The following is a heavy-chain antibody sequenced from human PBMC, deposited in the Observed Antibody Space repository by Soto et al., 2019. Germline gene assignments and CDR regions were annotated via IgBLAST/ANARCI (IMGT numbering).Heavy chain of an antibody. CDR3: AKSGHSDYAVPVRLGVKYYYYYYYMDV. CDR1: GFTFSSYA. Sequence: GGSLRLSCAASGFTFSSYAMSWVRQAPGKGLEWVSAISGSGGSTYYADSVKGRFTISRDNSKNTLYLQMNSLRAEDTAVYYCAKSGHSDYAVPVRLGVKYYYYYYYMDVWGKGTTVTVSS. D-gene: IGHD4-4*01. CDR2: ISGSGGST. J-gene: IGHJ6*03. V-gene: IGHV3-23*01.